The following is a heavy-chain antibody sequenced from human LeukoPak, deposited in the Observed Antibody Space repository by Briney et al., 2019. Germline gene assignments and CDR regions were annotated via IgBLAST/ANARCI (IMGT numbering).Heavy chain of an antibody. J-gene: IGHJ4*02. D-gene: IGHD2-8*02. CDR1: GGSFSGYY. CDR3: ARGLVADYYFDY. Sequence: PSETLSLTCAVYGGSFSGYYWSWIRQPPGKGLEWIGEINHSGSTNYNPSLKSRVTISVDTSKNQFSLKLSSVTAADTAVYYCARGLVADYYFDYWGQGTLVTVSS. CDR2: INHSGST. V-gene: IGHV4-34*01.